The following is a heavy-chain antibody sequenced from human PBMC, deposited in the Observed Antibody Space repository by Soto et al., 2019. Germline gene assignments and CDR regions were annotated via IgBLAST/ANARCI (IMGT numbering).Heavy chain of an antibody. CDR3: ARDHQPSGSSGWYQQWLANEDDYYGMDV. V-gene: IGHV3-21*01. Sequence: EVQLVESGGGLVKPGGSLRLSCAASGFTFSSYSMNWVRQAPGKGLEWVSSISSSSSYIYYADSVKGRFTISRDNAKNSLYLQMNSLRAEDTAVYYCARDHQPSGSSGWYQQWLANEDDYYGMDVWGQGTTVTVSS. CDR2: ISSSSSYI. D-gene: IGHD6-13*01. CDR1: GFTFSSYS. J-gene: IGHJ6*02.